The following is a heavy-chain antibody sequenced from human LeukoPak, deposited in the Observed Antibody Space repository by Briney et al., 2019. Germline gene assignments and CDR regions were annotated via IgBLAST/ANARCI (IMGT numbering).Heavy chain of an antibody. CDR3: ARLDRYSSGWGDY. CDR1: GVSISSSSYY. V-gene: IGHV4-39*01. D-gene: IGHD6-19*01. Sequence: PSETLSLTCSVSGVSISSSSYYWGWIRQPPGKGLEWIGSMYYSGSTYYNPAIKTLVTISVYTSKNQFSLKLSSVTAADTAVYYCARLDRYSSGWGDYWGQGTLVTVSS. CDR2: MYYSGST. J-gene: IGHJ4*02.